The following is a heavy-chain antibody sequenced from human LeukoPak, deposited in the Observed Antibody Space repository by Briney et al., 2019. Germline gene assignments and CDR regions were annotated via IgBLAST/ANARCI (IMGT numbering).Heavy chain of an antibody. V-gene: IGHV3-23*01. D-gene: IGHD4-17*01. CDR2: ISGSGGST. CDR3: AKEYRTYGDSHDAFDI. CDR1: GFAFGSEA. Sequence: PGGSLRLSCAVSGFAFGSEAMSWVRQAPGKGLEWVSAISGSGGSTYYADSVKGRFTISRDNSKNTLYLQMNSLRAEDTAVYYCAKEYRTYGDSHDAFDIWGQGTMVTVSS. J-gene: IGHJ3*02.